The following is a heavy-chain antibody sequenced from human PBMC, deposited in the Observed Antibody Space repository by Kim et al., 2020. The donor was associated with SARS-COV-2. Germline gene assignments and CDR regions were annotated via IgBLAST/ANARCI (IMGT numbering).Heavy chain of an antibody. CDR3: ARGLGVYYDSSGYSSFDY. J-gene: IGHJ4*02. CDR2: IYPGDSDT. V-gene: IGHV5-51*01. D-gene: IGHD3-22*01. Sequence: GESLKISCKGSGYSFTSYWIGWVRQMPGKGLEWRGIIYPGDSDTRYSPSFQGQVTISADKSISTAYLQWSSLKASDTAMYYCARGLGVYYDSSGYSSFDYWGQGTLVTFSS. CDR1: GYSFTSYW.